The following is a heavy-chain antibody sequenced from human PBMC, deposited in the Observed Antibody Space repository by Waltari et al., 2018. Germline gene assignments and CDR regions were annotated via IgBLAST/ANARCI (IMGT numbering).Heavy chain of an antibody. J-gene: IGHJ4*02. D-gene: IGHD6-13*01. V-gene: IGHV1-69*05. Sequence: QVQLVQSGAEVKKPGSSVKVSCKASGGTFSSYAISWVRPAPGQGLEWMGGIIPIFGTANYAQKFQGRVTITTDESTSTAYMELSSLRSEDTAVYYCAREVAAAGTDGTGEYYFDYWGQGTLVTVSS. CDR2: IIPIFGTA. CDR1: GGTFSSYA. CDR3: AREVAAAGTDGTGEYYFDY.